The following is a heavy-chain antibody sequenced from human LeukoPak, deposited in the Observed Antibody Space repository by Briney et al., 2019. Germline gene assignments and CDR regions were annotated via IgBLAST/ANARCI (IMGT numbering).Heavy chain of an antibody. CDR1: GDSIRNYY. J-gene: IGHJ5*02. CDR2: IYSSGST. D-gene: IGHD5-24*01. V-gene: IGHV4-59*08. CDR3: VRHTRDGYNFGWFDP. Sequence: SETLSLTCTVSGDSIRNYYWSWIRQSPGKGLAWIGYIYSSGSTDYHPSLKSRVTISVDLSKNYFSLKLSSVTAADTAVYYCVRHTRDGYNFGWFDPWGQGILVTVSS.